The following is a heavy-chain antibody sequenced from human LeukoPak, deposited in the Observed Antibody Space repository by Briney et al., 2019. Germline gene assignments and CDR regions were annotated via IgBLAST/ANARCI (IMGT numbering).Heavy chain of an antibody. CDR2: IGATGGLI. CDR3: AAKILGSAPFDF. J-gene: IGHJ4*02. D-gene: IGHD3-10*01. CDR1: GFTFSTYG. Sequence: GGSLRLSCAASGFTFSTYGMAWVRQVPGNRLEWVSSIGATGGLISYADSVEGRFTVSSSEKTFYLQMNSLRAEDTAVYFCAAKILGSAPFDFWGQGTLVTVSA. V-gene: IGHV3-23*01.